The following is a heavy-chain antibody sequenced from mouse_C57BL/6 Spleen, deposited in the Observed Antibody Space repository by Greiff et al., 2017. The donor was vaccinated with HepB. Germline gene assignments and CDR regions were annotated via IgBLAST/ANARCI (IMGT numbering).Heavy chain of an antibody. CDR1: GYTFTSYW. Sequence: QVQLQQPGAELVRPGTSVKLSCKASGYTFTSYWMHWVKQRPGQGLEWIGVIGPSDSYTNYNQKFKGKATLTVDTSSSTAYMQLSSLTSEDSAVYYCARLGWENKFAYWGQGTLVTVSA. J-gene: IGHJ3*01. CDR2: IGPSDSYT. CDR3: ARLGWENKFAY. V-gene: IGHV1-59*01. D-gene: IGHD4-1*01.